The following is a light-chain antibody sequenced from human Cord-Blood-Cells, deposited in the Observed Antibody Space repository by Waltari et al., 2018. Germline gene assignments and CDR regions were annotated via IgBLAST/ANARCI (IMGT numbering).Light chain of an antibody. Sequence: EIVMTQSPATLSVSPGERATLSCRASQSVSSNLAWYQQKPGQAPRLLLYGASTRATDIPARVSGSGSGTEFTLTISSLQSEDFAVYYCQQYNNWPPMYSFGQGTKLEIK. CDR3: QQYNNWPPMYS. CDR1: QSVSSN. J-gene: IGKJ2*03. V-gene: IGKV3-15*01. CDR2: GAS.